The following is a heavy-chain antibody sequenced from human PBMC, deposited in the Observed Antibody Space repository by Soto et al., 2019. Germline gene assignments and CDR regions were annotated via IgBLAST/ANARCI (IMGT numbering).Heavy chain of an antibody. J-gene: IGHJ4*02. Sequence: GGSLRLSCAASGFTFSSYGMHWVRQAPGKGLEWVAVISYDGSNKYYADSVKGRFTISRDNSKNTLYLQMNSLRAEDTAVYYCAKDWWDRYYYDSSGYYYWGQGTLVTVSS. V-gene: IGHV3-30*18. CDR2: ISYDGSNK. CDR3: AKDWWDRYYYDSSGYYY. CDR1: GFTFSSYG. D-gene: IGHD3-22*01.